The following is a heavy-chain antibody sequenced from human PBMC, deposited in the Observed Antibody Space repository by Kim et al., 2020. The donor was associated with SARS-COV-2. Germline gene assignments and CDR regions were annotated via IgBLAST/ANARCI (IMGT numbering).Heavy chain of an antibody. D-gene: IGHD3-3*01. CDR3: ARDLHDFWSGYTGGMDV. CDR2: ISSSSSSTI. V-gene: IGHV3-48*02. J-gene: IGHJ6*02. Sequence: GGSLRLSCAASGFTFSSYSMNWVRQAPGKGLEWVSYISSSSSSTIYYADSVKGRFTISRDNAKNSLYLQMNSLRDEDTAVYYCARDLHDFWSGYTGGMDVWGQGTTVTVSS. CDR1: GFTFSSYS.